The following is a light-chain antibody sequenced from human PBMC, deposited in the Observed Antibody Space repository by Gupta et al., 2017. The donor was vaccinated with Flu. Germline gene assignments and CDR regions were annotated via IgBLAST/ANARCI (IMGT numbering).Light chain of an antibody. CDR2: KAS. J-gene: IGKJ1*01. CDR1: QSISSW. V-gene: IGKV1-5*03. CDR3: QKYKGT. Sequence: DIQMTQSPSTLSASVGDRVTITCRASQSISSWLAWYQQKPGKAPKLLIYKASSLESGVPSRFSGSGSGTEVTLTISSLQPDDFATYYCQKYKGTFGQGTKVEIK.